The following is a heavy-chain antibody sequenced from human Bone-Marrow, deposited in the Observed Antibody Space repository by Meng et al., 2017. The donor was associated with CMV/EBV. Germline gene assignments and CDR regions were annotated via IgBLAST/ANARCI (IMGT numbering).Heavy chain of an antibody. Sequence: GGSLRLSCAASGFTFSDYYMSWIRQAPGKGLEWVSYIGISGSTIYYVDSVKGRFTISRDNAKNSLYLQMNSLRAEDTAVYYCASGFVADYHPNYYYYGMDVWGQGTTVTVSS. CDR1: GFTFSDYY. CDR2: IGISGSTI. CDR3: ASGFVADYHPNYYYYGMDV. J-gene: IGHJ6*02. V-gene: IGHV3-11*04. D-gene: IGHD2-15*01.